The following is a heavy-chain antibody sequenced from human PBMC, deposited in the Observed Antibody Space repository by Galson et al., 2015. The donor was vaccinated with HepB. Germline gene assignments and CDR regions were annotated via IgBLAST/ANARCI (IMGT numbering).Heavy chain of an antibody. V-gene: IGHV3-7*03. D-gene: IGHD3-10*01. CDR3: AREGRAFEI. J-gene: IGHJ3*02. CDR1: GFSFHSYW. CDR2: IEQDGRVR. Sequence: SLRLSCAVSGFSFHSYWMSWVRQAPGKGLEWVANIEQDGRVRNYVDSVKGRFTISRDNSKNSLYLEMSSLRVEDTAVYYCAREGRAFEIWGQGTMVTVSS.